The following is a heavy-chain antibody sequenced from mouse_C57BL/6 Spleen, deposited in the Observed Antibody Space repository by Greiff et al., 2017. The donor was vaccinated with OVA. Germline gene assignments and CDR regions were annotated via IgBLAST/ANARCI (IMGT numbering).Heavy chain of an antibody. J-gene: IGHJ1*03. CDR3: ARHYGNSWYFDV. V-gene: IGHV1-76*01. CDR1: GYTFTDYY. D-gene: IGHD2-1*01. CDR2: IYPGSGNT. Sequence: VKVVESGAELVRPGASVKLSCKASGYTFTDYYINWVKQRPGQGLEWIARIYPGSGNTYYNEKFKGKATLTAEKSSSTAYMQLSSLTSEDSAVYFCARHYGNSWYFDVWGTGTTVTVSS.